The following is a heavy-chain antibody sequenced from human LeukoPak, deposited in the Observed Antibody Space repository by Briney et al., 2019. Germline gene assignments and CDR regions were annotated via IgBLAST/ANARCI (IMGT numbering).Heavy chain of an antibody. Sequence: ASVKVSCKASGYTFTDFYMYWVRQAPGQGLEWMGIINPNGGSPSYAQKFQGRVTMTRDTSTSTVYMELSSLRSDDTAMYYCARDPRLSSGYSTGILWYFDLWGRGTLVTVSS. CDR3: ARDPRLSSGYSTGILWYFDL. J-gene: IGHJ2*01. CDR1: GYTFTDFY. CDR2: INPNGGSP. D-gene: IGHD3-22*01. V-gene: IGHV1-46*01.